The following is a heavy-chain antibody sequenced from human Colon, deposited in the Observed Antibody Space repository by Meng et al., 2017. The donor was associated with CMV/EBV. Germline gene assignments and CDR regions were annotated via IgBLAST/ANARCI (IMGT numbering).Heavy chain of an antibody. J-gene: IGHJ5*02. CDR1: EYTFTGYS. CDR2: INPSGGST. Sequence: SEYTFTGYSMHWVRQARGQGLEWMGIINPSGGSTTYAQKFQGRVTMTTDTSTSTVYMELSSLRSEDTAVYYCARDYCSSSSCYRLGPWGQGTLVTVSS. V-gene: IGHV1-46*01. CDR3: ARDYCSSSSCYRLGP. D-gene: IGHD2-2*01.